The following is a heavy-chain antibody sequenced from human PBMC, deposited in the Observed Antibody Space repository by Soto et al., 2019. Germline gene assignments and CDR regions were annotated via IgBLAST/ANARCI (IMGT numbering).Heavy chain of an antibody. CDR1: GDSVSSNSAA. D-gene: IGHD3-9*01. J-gene: IGHJ6*02. V-gene: IGHV6-1*01. CDR3: ARDEERVLRYFDWSLAGSYYYYGMDV. Sequence: SQTLSLTCAISGDSVSSNSAAWNWIRQSPSRGLEWLGRTYYRSKWYNDYAVSVKSRITINPDTSKNQFSLQLNSLRAEDTAVYYCARDEERVLRYFDWSLAGSYYYYGMDVWGQGTTVTVSS. CDR2: TYYRSKWYN.